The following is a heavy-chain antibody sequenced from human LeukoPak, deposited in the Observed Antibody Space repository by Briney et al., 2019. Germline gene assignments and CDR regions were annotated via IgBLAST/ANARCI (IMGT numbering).Heavy chain of an antibody. J-gene: IGHJ4*02. CDR1: GDTVSSNSAA. CDR3: ARGGYYYDGSDSWGRSLVLFPFDY. V-gene: IGHV6-1*01. Sequence: SQTLSLTCAISGDTVSSNSAAWNWIRQSPSRGLEWLGKTYYRSKWYTDYAVSGKSRITINPDKSKNQFSLQLKSVTPEDKAVYYCARGGYYYDGSDSWGRSLVLFPFDYWGQGTLVTVSS. CDR2: TYYRSKWYT. D-gene: IGHD3-22*01.